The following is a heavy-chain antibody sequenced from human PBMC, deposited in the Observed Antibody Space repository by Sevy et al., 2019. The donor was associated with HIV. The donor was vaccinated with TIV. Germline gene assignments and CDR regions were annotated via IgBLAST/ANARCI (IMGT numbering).Heavy chain of an antibody. CDR2: ISSSGSTI. CDR3: ARVRVLLWFGQRTYRFDP. D-gene: IGHD3-10*01. J-gene: IGHJ5*02. CDR1: GFTFSDYY. Sequence: GGSLRLSCAASGFTFSDYYMSWIRQAPGKGLEWVSYISSSGSTIYYADSVKGRFTISRDNAKNSLYLQMNSLRAEDTAVYYCARVRVLLWFGQRTYRFDPWGQGTLVTVSS. V-gene: IGHV3-11*01.